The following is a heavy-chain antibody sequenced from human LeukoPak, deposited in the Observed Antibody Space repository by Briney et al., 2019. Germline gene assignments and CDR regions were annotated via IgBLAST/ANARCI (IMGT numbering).Heavy chain of an antibody. CDR3: ARDNIDSSTISYYFDY. D-gene: IGHD2-2*01. J-gene: IGHJ4*02. Sequence: ETLSLTCTVSGGSISSYYWSWIRPPPGKGLEGIGYISYSGTTNYNPSLKSRVTISLDTSKNQFSLKLSSVTAADTAVYYCARDNIDSSTISYYFDYWGQGTLVTVSS. V-gene: IGHV4-59*01. CDR2: ISYSGTT. CDR1: GGSISSYY.